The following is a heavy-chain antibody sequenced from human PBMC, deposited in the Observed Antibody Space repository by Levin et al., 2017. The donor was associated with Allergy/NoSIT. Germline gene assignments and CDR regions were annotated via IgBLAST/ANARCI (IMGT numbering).Heavy chain of an antibody. D-gene: IGHD5-12*01. CDR1: GISINGDSSF. Sequence: SQTLSLTCSVSGISINGDSSFWSWIRQPPGKGLEWIGYIYYSGSTHYDPSLKSRLTISVDTPMNHFSLTLASVTAPDTAVYYCARGVDYPKPFDPWGQGILVTVSS. CDR3: ARGVDYPKPFDP. CDR2: IYYSGST. V-gene: IGHV4-30-4*01. J-gene: IGHJ5*02.